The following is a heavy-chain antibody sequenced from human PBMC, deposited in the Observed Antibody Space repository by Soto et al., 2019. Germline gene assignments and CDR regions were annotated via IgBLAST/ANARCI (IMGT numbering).Heavy chain of an antibody. CDR1: GFTFTEYY. D-gene: IGHD1-26*01. CDR2: ISDSGDYT. CDR3: AREQVVNXMGYFDD. J-gene: IGHJ4*01. Sequence: GGFLRFSCAASGFTFTEYYISWIRQAPGKGLEWLSYISDSGDYTYYANSVKGRFTISRDNANNLLYLQMNNLRVDDTAVYFCAREQVVNXMGYFDDWGHRTRVTVSS. V-gene: IGHV3-11*06.